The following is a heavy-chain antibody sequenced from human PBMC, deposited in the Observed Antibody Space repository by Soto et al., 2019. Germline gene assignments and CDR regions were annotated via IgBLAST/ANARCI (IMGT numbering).Heavy chain of an antibody. CDR2: MYYSGST. Sequence: QVQLRESGPGLVKPSQTLSLTCTVSGGSINSGGYYWNWIRQHPGKGLEWIGYMYYSGSTYYNPFLRSRVIISADTSETHCALKLSSVTAADTAVYFGARGYRQSGYSSSWVFDYWGQGTLVNVSS. CDR3: ARGYRQSGYSSSWVFDY. J-gene: IGHJ4*02. D-gene: IGHD6-13*01. V-gene: IGHV4-31*03. CDR1: GGSINSGGYY.